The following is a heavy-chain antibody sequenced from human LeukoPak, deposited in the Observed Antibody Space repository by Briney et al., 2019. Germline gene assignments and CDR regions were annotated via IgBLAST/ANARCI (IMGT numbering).Heavy chain of an antibody. CDR3: VKDPYSSSSGGPYAMDV. J-gene: IGHJ6*02. D-gene: IGHD6-6*01. Sequence: GGSLRLSCAASGFTFSSYGMHWVRQAPGKGLEWVAVISYDGSNKYYADSVKGRFTISRDNSKNTLYLQMNSLRAEDTAVYYCVKDPYSSSSGGPYAMDVWGQGTTVTVSS. V-gene: IGHV3-30*18. CDR2: ISYDGSNK. CDR1: GFTFSSYG.